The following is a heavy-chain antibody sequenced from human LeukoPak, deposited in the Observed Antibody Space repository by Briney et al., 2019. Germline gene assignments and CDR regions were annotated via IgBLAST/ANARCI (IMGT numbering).Heavy chain of an antibody. D-gene: IGHD5-18*01. CDR2: IYHSGTT. Sequence: SETLSLTCSVSGFSISNGYYWGWIRQSPGKGLESIGIIYHSGTTYYSASLKSRVTISVDTSKNQFSLKLTSVTAADTAVYYCARDRPRLRGYSYGYYYYMDVWGKGTTVTVSS. CDR3: ARDRPRLRGYSYGYYYYMDV. J-gene: IGHJ6*03. CDR1: GFSISNGYY. V-gene: IGHV4-38-2*02.